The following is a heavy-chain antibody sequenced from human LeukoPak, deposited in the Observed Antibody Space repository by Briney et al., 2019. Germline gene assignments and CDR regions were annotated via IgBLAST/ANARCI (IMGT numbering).Heavy chain of an antibody. Sequence: GGSLRLSCAASGFSFGSYDMNWVRQPPGEWVVWCSYISSSGSTIYYAHSVKGRVTISRDNTKNSLSLQMKSLRAEDTAVYYCARTRGAYGSGSSHLDYWGQGTLVTVSS. CDR2: ISSSGSTI. CDR1: GFSFGSYD. J-gene: IGHJ4*02. CDR3: ARTRGAYGSGSSHLDY. V-gene: IGHV3-48*03. D-gene: IGHD3-10*01.